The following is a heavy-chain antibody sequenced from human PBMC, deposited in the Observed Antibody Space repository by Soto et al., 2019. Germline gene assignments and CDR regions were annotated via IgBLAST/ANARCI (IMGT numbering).Heavy chain of an antibody. D-gene: IGHD2-21*02. J-gene: IGHJ6*02. CDR2: IKGDETTT. CDR1: GFTFTDYW. V-gene: IGHV3-74*01. CDR3: ARGLRGAYGMDV. Sequence: EVQLLESGGGLVQPGGSLRVSYAASGFTFTDYWVQWVRQSQGKGLVWVSRIKGDETTTNYADSVEGRFTISRDNASNTVYLQINSLRVEDTAVYFCARGLRGAYGMDVSGQGTTVSVSS.